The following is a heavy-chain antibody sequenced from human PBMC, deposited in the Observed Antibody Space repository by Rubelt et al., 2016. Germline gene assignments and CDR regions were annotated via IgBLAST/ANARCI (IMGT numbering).Heavy chain of an antibody. CDR3: AMEGDAFDI. CDR2: ISSSSSTI. CDR1: GFTFSSYS. D-gene: IGHD3-3*01. V-gene: IGHV3-48*01. Sequence: EVQLVESGGGLVQPGGSLRLSCAASGFTFSSYSMNWVRQAPGKGLEWVSYISSSSSTIYYEDSVKGRFTISRDNSKNTLYMQMNSLRAEETAVYYCAMEGDAFDIWGQGTMVTVSS. J-gene: IGHJ3*02.